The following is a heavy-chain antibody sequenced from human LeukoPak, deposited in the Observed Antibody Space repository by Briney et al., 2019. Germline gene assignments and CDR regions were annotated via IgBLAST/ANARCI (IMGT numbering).Heavy chain of an antibody. CDR2: VSYDGSIE. Sequence: GGSLRLSCAASGFTFSTYAMYWVRQAPGKGLEWVAIVSYDGSIEYYADSVKGRFTISRDNSKNTPYLQMNSLRAEDTAVYYCARDLLGGGLDYWGRGTLVTVSS. V-gene: IGHV3-30-3*01. J-gene: IGHJ4*02. CDR3: ARDLLGGGLDY. CDR1: GFTFSTYA. D-gene: IGHD3-16*01.